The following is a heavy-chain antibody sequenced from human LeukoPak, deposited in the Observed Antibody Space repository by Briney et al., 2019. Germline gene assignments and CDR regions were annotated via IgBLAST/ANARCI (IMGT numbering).Heavy chain of an antibody. D-gene: IGHD4-17*01. CDR3: ASVTTYYYGMDV. V-gene: IGHV3-48*03. Sequence: GGSLRLSCAASGFTFSSYEMNWVRQAPGKGLEWVSYISSSGSTIYYADSVKGRFTISRDNAKNSLYLQMNSLRAEDTAVYYCASVTTYYYGMDVWGQGTTATVSS. J-gene: IGHJ6*02. CDR2: ISSSGSTI. CDR1: GFTFSSYE.